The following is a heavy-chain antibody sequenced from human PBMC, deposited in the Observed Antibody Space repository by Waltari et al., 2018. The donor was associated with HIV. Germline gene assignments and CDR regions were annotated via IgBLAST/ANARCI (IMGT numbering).Heavy chain of an antibody. CDR2: IIPLFGEA. CDR1: GCTVSSSG. J-gene: IGHJ6*02. V-gene: IGHV1-69*01. Sequence: QVQLVQSGAEVKKPGSSVKVSCKASGCTVSSSGNSWVRQAPGQGLEWMGAIIPLFGEANYAQKFQGRLTITADESTSTAYMELSSLRSEDTAVYYCARVPDRSGYQRYAMDVWGQGTTVTVS. D-gene: IGHD3-22*01. CDR3: ARVPDRSGYQRYAMDV.